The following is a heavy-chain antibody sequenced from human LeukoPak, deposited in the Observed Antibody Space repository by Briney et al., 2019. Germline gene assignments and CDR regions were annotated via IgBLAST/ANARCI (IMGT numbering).Heavy chain of an antibody. CDR3: AKDLSWNGDY. CDR2: IRYDGSNK. CDR1: GFTFSNFG. J-gene: IGHJ4*02. V-gene: IGHV3-30*02. Sequence: GGSLRLSCAASGFTFSNFGMHWVRQAPGKGLEWVAFIRYDGSNKYYADSVKGRFTISRDNSKNTLYLQMNSLRAEDTAVYYCAKDLSWNGDYWGQGTLVTVSS. D-gene: IGHD1-1*01.